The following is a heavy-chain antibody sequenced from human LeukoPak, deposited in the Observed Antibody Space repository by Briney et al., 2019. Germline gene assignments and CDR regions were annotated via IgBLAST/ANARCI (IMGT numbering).Heavy chain of an antibody. CDR2: IYYSGST. V-gene: IGHV4-59*01. CDR3: ARIPAAMDSWFDP. CDR1: GGSISSYY. Sequence: SETLSLTCTVSGGSISSYYWSWIRQPPGKGLEWIGYIYYSGSTNYNPSLKSRVTISVGTSKNQFSLKLSSVTAADTAVYYCARIPAAMDSWFDPWGQGTLVTVSS. D-gene: IGHD2-2*01. J-gene: IGHJ5*02.